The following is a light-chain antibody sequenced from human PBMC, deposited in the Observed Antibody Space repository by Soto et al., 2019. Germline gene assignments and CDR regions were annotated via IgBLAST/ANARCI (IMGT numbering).Light chain of an antibody. Sequence: QSVLTQPASVSGSPGQSITISCTGPSSDVGGSKVVSWYQHHPGKAPKLIIYEDTKRPSGVSTRFSGSKSGNTASLTISGLQAEDEADYYCCSYASSATCVFGGGTKLTVL. CDR1: SSDVGGSKV. J-gene: IGLJ3*02. V-gene: IGLV2-23*01. CDR3: CSYASSATCV. CDR2: EDT.